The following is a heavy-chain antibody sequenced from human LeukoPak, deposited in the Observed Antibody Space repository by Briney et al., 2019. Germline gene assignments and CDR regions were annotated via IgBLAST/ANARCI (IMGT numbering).Heavy chain of an antibody. CDR2: ISYDGSNK. Sequence: PGGSLRLSCAASGFTFSSYAMHWVRQAPGKGLEWVAVISYDGSNKYYADSVKGRFTISRDNSKNTLYLQMNSLRAEDTAVYYCARRRGPDYDFWSGYPPYYYGMDVWGQGTTVTVSS. V-gene: IGHV3-30-3*01. CDR1: GFTFSSYA. J-gene: IGHJ6*02. D-gene: IGHD3-3*01. CDR3: ARRRGPDYDFWSGYPPYYYGMDV.